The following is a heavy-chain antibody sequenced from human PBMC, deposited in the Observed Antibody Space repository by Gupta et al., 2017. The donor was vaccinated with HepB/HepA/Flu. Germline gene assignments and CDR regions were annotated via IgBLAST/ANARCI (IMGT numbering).Heavy chain of an antibody. V-gene: IGHV3-53*04. CDR2: IYSGGST. J-gene: IGHJ4*02. CDR1: AFTVSSNY. Sequence: EVQRVESGGGLVQPGGSLRLSCAASAFTVSSNYMSWVRQAPGKGLEWVSVIYSGGSTYYADSVKGRFTISRHNSKNTLYLQMNSLRAEDTAVYYCARGLVYSNYPNYYFDYWGQGTLVTVSS. CDR3: ARGLVYSNYPNYYFDY. D-gene: IGHD4-11*01.